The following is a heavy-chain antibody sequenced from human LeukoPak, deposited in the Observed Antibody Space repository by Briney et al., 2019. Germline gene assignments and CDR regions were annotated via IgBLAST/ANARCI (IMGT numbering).Heavy chain of an antibody. D-gene: IGHD6-13*01. Sequence: ASVKVSCKASGYTFTGYYMHWVRQAPGQGLEWMGWINPNSGGINYAQKFQGRVTMTRDTSISTAYMELSRLRSDDTAVYYCARETSSSWYEYWGQGTLVTVSS. CDR3: ARETSSSWYEY. V-gene: IGHV1-2*02. J-gene: IGHJ4*02. CDR2: INPNSGGI. CDR1: GYTFTGYY.